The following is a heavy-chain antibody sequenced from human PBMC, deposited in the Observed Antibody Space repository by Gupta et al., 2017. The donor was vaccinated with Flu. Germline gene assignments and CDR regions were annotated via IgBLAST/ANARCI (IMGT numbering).Heavy chain of an antibody. CDR3: TRERSGSTY. D-gene: IGHD3-10*01. CDR1: GFTFGDYA. J-gene: IGHJ4*01. CDR2: IRRKDYGGTT. V-gene: IGHV3-49*04. Sequence: EVQLVESGGGLVQPGRSLRLSCTASGFTFGDYAMSWVRQAPGKGLEWVAFIRRKDYGGTTEDAASVKGRLTIARDDSKSIAYMQLKRMKTEDTAVDDCTRERSGSTYGGHVTMVTVYS.